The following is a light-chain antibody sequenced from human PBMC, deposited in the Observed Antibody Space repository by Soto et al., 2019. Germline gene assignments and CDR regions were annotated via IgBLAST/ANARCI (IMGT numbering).Light chain of an antibody. CDR3: MQGTHPYS. CDR1: QSLVYSDGNTY. CDR2: KVS. J-gene: IGKJ2*03. Sequence: DVVMTQSPLSLPVTLGQPASISCRSSQSLVYSDGNTYLSWFQQRPGQSPRRLIYKVSNRDSGVPDRFSGSGSGTEFTLEISRLEAEDVGVYYCMQGTHPYSFGQGTELEIK. V-gene: IGKV2-30*01.